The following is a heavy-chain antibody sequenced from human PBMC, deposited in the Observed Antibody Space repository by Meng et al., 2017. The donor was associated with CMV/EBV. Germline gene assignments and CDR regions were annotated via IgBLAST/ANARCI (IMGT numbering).Heavy chain of an antibody. CDR2: IVVGSGNT. V-gene: IGHV1-58*01. J-gene: IGHJ6*02. D-gene: IGHD6-13*01. Sequence: SVKVSCKASGFTFTSSAVQWVRQARGQRLEWIGWIVVGSGNTNYAQKFQERVTITRDMSTSTAYMELSSLRSEDTAVYYCARGRRWGSAAGTYMYYYYGMDVWGQGTTVTVSS. CDR1: GFTFTSSA. CDR3: ARGRRWGSAAGTYMYYYYGMDV.